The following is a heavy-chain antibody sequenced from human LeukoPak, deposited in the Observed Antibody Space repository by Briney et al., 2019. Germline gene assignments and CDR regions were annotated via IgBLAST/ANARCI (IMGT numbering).Heavy chain of an antibody. CDR3: AKHRFESGGYHSTD. D-gene: IGHD3-22*01. Sequence: PGGSPRLSCAASGFTFSSYAMSWVRQAPGKGLAWVSTISGGSGSTYCADSVKGRFTISRDNSKNTLYLQMNNLRDEDTAVYYCAKHRFESGGYHSTDWGQGTLVTVSS. V-gene: IGHV3-23*01. CDR2: ISGGSGST. CDR1: GFTFSSYA. J-gene: IGHJ4*02.